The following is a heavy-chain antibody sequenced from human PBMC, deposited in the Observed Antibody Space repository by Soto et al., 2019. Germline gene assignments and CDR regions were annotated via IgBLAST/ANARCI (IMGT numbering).Heavy chain of an antibody. D-gene: IGHD3-16*01. J-gene: IGHJ4*02. Sequence: EVQLVESGGGLVQPGGSLRLPCAASGFTFSTDWMTWVRQPPGKGLEWVASINQDGSERYYVDSVRGRFPISRHNATNSLYLQMNRLRAEDTAVYYCVCGGNFFVYWGQGTLVTVSP. V-gene: IGHV3-7*01. CDR1: GFTFSTDW. CDR2: INQDGSER. CDR3: VCGGNFFVY.